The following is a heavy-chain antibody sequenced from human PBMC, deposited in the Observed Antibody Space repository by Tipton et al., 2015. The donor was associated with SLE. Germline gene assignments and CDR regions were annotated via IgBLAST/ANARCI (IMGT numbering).Heavy chain of an antibody. CDR1: GYTFTSYGI. CDR2: IYYSGST. V-gene: IGHV4-39*07. Sequence: QLVQSGPEVKKPGASVKVSCKASGYTFTSYGISWVRQAPGQGLEWIGSIYYSGSTYYNPSLKSRVTISVDTSKNQFSLKLSSVTAADTAVYYCDVSSWSDAFDIWGQGTMVTVSS. CDR3: DVSSWSDAFDI. J-gene: IGHJ3*02. D-gene: IGHD6-13*01.